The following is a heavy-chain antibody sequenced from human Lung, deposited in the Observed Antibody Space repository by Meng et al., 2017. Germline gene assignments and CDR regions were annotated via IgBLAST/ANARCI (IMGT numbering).Heavy chain of an antibody. Sequence: EVQRVESGGGLVKPGGSLRLSCEGAGFTFSNAWMTWVRQVPGKRLEWVGRIKSKPDGETTDYAAPVKGRFAISRDDSKNTVYLQMNSLKTEDTAVYYCTGHIDYWGQGTLVTVSS. V-gene: IGHV3-15*01. J-gene: IGHJ4*02. CDR3: TGHIDY. CDR1: GFTFSNAW. CDR2: IKSKPDGETT.